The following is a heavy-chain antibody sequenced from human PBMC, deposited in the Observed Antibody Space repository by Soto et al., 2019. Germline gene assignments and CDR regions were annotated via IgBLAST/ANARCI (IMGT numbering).Heavy chain of an antibody. CDR3: ARGDPPNFITIILPGLNI. D-gene: IGHD3-22*01. V-gene: IGHV4-34*01. CDR2: IDHSGST. Sequence: PSETLSLTCAVYGGSFSGYHWTWIRQPPGKGLEWIGEIDHSGSTNYNPSLKSRVTISADTSNNQFFLKLTSMTAADTAVYYCARGDPPNFITIILPGLNIWGQGTTVTVS. J-gene: IGHJ3*02. CDR1: GGSFSGYH.